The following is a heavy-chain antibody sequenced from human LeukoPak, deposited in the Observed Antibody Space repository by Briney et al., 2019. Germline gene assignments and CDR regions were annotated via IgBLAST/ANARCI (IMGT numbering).Heavy chain of an antibody. Sequence: PGGSLRLSCAASGFTFSSYWMSWVRQAPGKGLEWVANIKQDGSEKYYVDSVKGRFTISRDNAKNSLYLQMNSLRAEDTAVYYCARDGYYGSGRPTNWFDPWGQGTLVTVSS. CDR1: GFTFSSYW. CDR2: IKQDGSEK. V-gene: IGHV3-7*01. D-gene: IGHD3-10*01. J-gene: IGHJ5*02. CDR3: ARDGYYGSGRPTNWFDP.